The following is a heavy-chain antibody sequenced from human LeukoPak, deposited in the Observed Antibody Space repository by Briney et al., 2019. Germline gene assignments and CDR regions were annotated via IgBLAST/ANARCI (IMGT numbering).Heavy chain of an antibody. D-gene: IGHD3-22*01. V-gene: IGHV4-61*02. CDR2: ISSSGST. J-gene: IGHJ3*02. CDR1: GDSISSGDYY. Sequence: SETLSLTCTVSGDSISSGDYYWSWIRQPAGKGLEWIGRISSSGSTNYNPSLKSRVTISVETSKNQFSLKLSSVTAADTAVYFCARGPYSYDSSGAFDIWGQGTMVTVSS. CDR3: ARGPYSYDSSGAFDI.